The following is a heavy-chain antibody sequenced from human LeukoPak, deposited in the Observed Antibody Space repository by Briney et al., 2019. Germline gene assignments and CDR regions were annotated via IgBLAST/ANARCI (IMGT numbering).Heavy chain of an antibody. CDR2: IRYDGSNK. Sequence: PGGSPRLSCAASGFTFSSYGMHWVRQAPGKGLEWVAFIRYDGSNKYYADSVKGRFTISRDNSKNTLYLQMNSLRAEDTAVYYCAKVGRIAAAGRAWDLWGRGTLVTVSS. D-gene: IGHD6-13*01. J-gene: IGHJ2*01. V-gene: IGHV3-30*02. CDR1: GFTFSSYG. CDR3: AKVGRIAAAGRAWDL.